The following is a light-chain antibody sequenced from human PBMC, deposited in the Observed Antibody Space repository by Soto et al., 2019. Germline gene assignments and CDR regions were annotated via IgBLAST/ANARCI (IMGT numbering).Light chain of an antibody. V-gene: IGKV3-15*01. CDR2: ATS. J-gene: IGKJ1*01. CDR3: HQYYDWPPWT. CDR1: QSVSNS. Sequence: THYPATLSMSPVETATLSCRASQSVSNSLAWYRQRPGQPPSLLIYATSTRATGAPARFTGSGSGTEFTLTISSLQSEDFAVYYCHQYYDWPPWTFGQGTKVDIK.